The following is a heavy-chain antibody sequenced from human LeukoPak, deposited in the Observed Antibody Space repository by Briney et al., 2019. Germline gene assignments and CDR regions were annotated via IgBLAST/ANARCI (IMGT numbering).Heavy chain of an antibody. Sequence: SETLSLTCTVSGGSISCHYWSWIRQPPGKGLEWIGYIYYSGSTNYNPSLKSRVTISVDTSKNQFSLKLSSVTAADTAVYYCARERYSYGYVAYYYMDVWGKGTTVTVSS. CDR1: GGSISCHY. CDR3: ARERYSYGYVAYYYMDV. J-gene: IGHJ6*03. D-gene: IGHD5-18*01. CDR2: IYYSGST. V-gene: IGHV4-59*11.